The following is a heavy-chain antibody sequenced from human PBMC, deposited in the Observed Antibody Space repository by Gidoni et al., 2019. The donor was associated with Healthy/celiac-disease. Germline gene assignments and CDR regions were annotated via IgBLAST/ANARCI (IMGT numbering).Heavy chain of an antibody. V-gene: IGHV3-33*01. CDR1: GFTFSSYG. CDR2: IWYDGSNK. D-gene: IGHD2-2*01. Sequence: QVQLVESGGGVVQPWRSLRLSCAASGFTFSSYGMHWVRQAPGKGLEWVAVIWYDGSNKYYADSVKGRFTISRDNSKNTLYLQMNSLRAEDTAVYYCAREERYQLLSYYYYYGMDVWGQGTTVTVSS. CDR3: AREERYQLLSYYYYYGMDV. J-gene: IGHJ6*02.